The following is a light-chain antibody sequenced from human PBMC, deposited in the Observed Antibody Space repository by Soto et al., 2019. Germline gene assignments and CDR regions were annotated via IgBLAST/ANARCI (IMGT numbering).Light chain of an antibody. CDR3: SSYAGSTTL. Sequence: QAVLTQPASVSGSPGQSITISCTGTSSDIGGYNLVSWYQQESGKAPKLIIYEGMKRPSGVPNRFSGSKSGNTASLTISGLQAEDESTYVCSSYAGSTTLFGGGTKLTVL. CDR1: SSDIGGYNL. J-gene: IGLJ2*01. CDR2: EGM. V-gene: IGLV2-23*01.